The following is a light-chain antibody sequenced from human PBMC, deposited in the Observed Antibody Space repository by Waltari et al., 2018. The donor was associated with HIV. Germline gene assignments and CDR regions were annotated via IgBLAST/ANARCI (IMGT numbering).Light chain of an antibody. CDR2: EVT. J-gene: IGLJ3*02. CDR3: SSYSSTNTLGV. Sequence: SCTGASSDVGGYNYVSWYQHHPGKAPKLIIYEVTNRPSGVSNRFSGSKSGNTASLTISGLQPEDEADYYCSSYSSTNTLGVFGGGTILTVL. V-gene: IGLV2-14*01. CDR1: SSDVGGYNY.